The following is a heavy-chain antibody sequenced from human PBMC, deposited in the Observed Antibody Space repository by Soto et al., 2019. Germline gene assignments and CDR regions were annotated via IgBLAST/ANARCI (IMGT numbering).Heavy chain of an antibody. CDR3: TTGDIVVVPAAMFNYYYMDV. Sequence: GGSLRLSCAASGFTFSNAWMSWVRQAPGKGLEWVGRIKSKTEGGTTDYAAPVKGRFTISKDDSKNTRYLQMNSLKTEDTAVYYCTTGDIVVVPAAMFNYYYMDVWGKGTTVTVSS. D-gene: IGHD2-2*01. CDR1: GFTFSNAW. J-gene: IGHJ6*03. CDR2: IKSKTEGGTT. V-gene: IGHV3-15*01.